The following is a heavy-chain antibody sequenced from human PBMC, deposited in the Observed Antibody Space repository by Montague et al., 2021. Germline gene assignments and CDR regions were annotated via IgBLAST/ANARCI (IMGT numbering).Heavy chain of an antibody. CDR3: ASSWRGRGLQSYFDY. Sequence: SETLSLTCTVSGGSISSSSYYWGWIRQPPGKGLEWIVSIYYSGSTYYNPSLKSRVTISVDTSKNQFSLKLSSVTAADTAVYHCASSWRGRGLQSYFDYWGQGTLVTVSS. D-gene: IGHD5-24*01. CDR2: IYYSGST. CDR1: GGSISSSSYY. V-gene: IGHV4-39*01. J-gene: IGHJ4*02.